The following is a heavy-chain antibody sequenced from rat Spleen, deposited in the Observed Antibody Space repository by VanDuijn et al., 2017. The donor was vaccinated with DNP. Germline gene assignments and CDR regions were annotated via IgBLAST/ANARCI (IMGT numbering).Heavy chain of an antibody. Sequence: EVQLVESGGGLVQPGRSLKLSCAASGFTFSTYGMAWVRQAPTKGLEWVASISTRGGDTYYGDYVKGRFTVSRDNAKSTLYLQMDSLRSEDTATYYCARESAYWGQGTLVTVSS. J-gene: IGHJ3*01. CDR3: ARESAY. V-gene: IGHV5S13*01. CDR2: ISTRGGDT. CDR1: GFTFSTYG.